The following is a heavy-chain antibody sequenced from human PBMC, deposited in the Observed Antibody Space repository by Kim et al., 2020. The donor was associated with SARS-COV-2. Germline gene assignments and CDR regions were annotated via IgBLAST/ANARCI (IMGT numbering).Heavy chain of an antibody. D-gene: IGHD3-22*01. CDR2: IYSGGST. J-gene: IGHJ6*02. CDR3: ARESSPYYYDSSGLVRYYYYGMDV. Sequence: GGSLRLSCAASGFTVSSNYMSWVRQAPGKGLEWVSVIYSGGSTYYADSVKGRFTISRDNSKNTLYLQMNSLRAEDTAVYYCARESSPYYYDSSGLVRYYYYGMDVWGQGTTVTVSS. CDR1: GFTVSSNY. V-gene: IGHV3-66*01.